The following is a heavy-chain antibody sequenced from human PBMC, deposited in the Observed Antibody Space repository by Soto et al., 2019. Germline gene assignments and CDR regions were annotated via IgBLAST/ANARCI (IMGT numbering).Heavy chain of an antibody. CDR3: ARRAFGSSRSFDL. J-gene: IGHJ3*01. CDR2: ISDGGDLT. D-gene: IGHD6-6*01. CDR1: GFAFSSHP. Sequence: QPGGSLRLSCAASGFAFSSHPMSWVRQAPERGLEWVSGISDGGDLTYNADSVKGRFTISRDNSKNILFLQMNSLRAEDTALYYCARRAFGSSRSFDLWSQGTMVTVSS. V-gene: IGHV3-23*01.